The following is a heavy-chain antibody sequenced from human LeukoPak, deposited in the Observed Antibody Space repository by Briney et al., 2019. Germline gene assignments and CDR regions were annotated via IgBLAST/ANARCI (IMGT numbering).Heavy chain of an antibody. CDR3: ARRYDSGSYHLPY. CDR2: MNPNSGNT. Sequence: ASVKVSCKASGYTFTSYGISWVRQAAGQGLEWMGWMNPNSGNTGFAQKFQGRITMARNTSTSTAYMELSSLTSEDTAVYFCARRYDSGSYHLPYWGQGTLVTVSS. D-gene: IGHD3-10*01. V-gene: IGHV1-8*02. CDR1: GYTFTSYG. J-gene: IGHJ4*02.